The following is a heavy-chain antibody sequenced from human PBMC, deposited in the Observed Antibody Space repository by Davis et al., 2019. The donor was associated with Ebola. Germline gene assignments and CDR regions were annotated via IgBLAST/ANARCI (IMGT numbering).Heavy chain of an antibody. D-gene: IGHD3-3*01. CDR2: IIPMFATA. CDR3: ARGADDFWSGGTYRYYDLDV. V-gene: IGHV1-69*06. Sequence: SPVKVSCKSSGCSFSSYAISWVRQAPGQGLEWMGGIIPMFATASYAQKFQGRVTITADKSTSTAYMEVSSLRSEDTAVYYCARGADDFWSGGTYRYYDLDVWGLGTMVTVS. J-gene: IGHJ6*02. CDR1: GCSFSSYA.